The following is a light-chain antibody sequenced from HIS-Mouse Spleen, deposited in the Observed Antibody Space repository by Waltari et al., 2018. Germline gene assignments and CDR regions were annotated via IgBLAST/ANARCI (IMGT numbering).Light chain of an antibody. Sequence: QSVLTQPPSASGTPGQRVTISCSGSSSNIGSNYVYWYQQHPGTAPKLLIYRNNQRPSGVPYRVSGSKSGTSASLAISGLRSEDEADYYCAAWDDSLSGPRVFGGGTKLTVL. CDR1: SSNIGSNY. CDR2: RNN. V-gene: IGLV1-47*01. CDR3: AAWDDSLSGPRV. J-gene: IGLJ2*01.